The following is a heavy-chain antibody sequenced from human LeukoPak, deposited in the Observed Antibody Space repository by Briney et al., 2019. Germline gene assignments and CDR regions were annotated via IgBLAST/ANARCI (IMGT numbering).Heavy chain of an antibody. CDR3: ARGEALDYGDYLNDP. J-gene: IGHJ5*02. V-gene: IGHV3-9*01. D-gene: IGHD4-17*01. CDR2: ISWNSGSI. Sequence: GGSLRLSCAASGFTFDDYAMHWVRQAPGKGLEWVSGISWNSGSIGYADSVKGRFTISRDNAKNSLYLQMNRLRSDDTAVYYCARGEALDYGDYLNDPWGQGTLVTVSS. CDR1: GFTFDDYA.